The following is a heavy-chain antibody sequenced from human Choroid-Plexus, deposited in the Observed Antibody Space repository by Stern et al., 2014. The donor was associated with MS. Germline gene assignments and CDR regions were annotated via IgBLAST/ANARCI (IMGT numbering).Heavy chain of an antibody. CDR3: ARDQRGITIFGVVTDYYYLGMDV. CDR1: GYIFTGYY. Sequence: VQLVESGAEVKKPGASVKVSCKTSGYIFTGYYIHWVRQAPGQGLQWMAWINPNTGGTYYAQKFQGRVTMSRDTSISTAYVELSSLTSDDTAVYYCARDQRGITIFGVVTDYYYLGMDVWGQGTTVTVSS. V-gene: IGHV1-2*02. CDR2: INPNTGGT. D-gene: IGHD3-3*01. J-gene: IGHJ6*02.